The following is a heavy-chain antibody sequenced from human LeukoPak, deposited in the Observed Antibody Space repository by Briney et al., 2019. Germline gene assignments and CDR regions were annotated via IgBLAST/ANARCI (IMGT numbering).Heavy chain of an antibody. CDR3: AIHGDYDYVWGSYRLDY. CDR1: GFTFSDYY. V-gene: IGHV3-11*03. D-gene: IGHD3-16*02. Sequence: GRSLRLPCAASGFTFSDYYMSWIRQAPGKGLEWVSYISSSSYTNYADSVKGRFTISRDNAKNSLYLQMNSLRAEDTAVYYCAIHGDYDYVWGSYRLDYWGQGTLVTVSS. CDR2: ISSSSYT. J-gene: IGHJ4*02.